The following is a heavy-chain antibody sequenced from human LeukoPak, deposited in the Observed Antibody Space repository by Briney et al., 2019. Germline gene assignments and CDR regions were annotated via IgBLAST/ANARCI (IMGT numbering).Heavy chain of an antibody. J-gene: IGHJ4*02. V-gene: IGHV1-69*13. CDR2: IIPIFGTA. Sequence: SVKVSCKASGGTFSSYAISWVRQAPGQGLEWMGGIIPIFGTANYAQKFQGRVTITADESTSTAYMELSSLRSEDTAVYYCARPGTYYYDSSGYPYYFDYWGQGTLVTVSS. D-gene: IGHD3-22*01. CDR1: GGTFSSYA. CDR3: ARPGTYYYDSSGYPYYFDY.